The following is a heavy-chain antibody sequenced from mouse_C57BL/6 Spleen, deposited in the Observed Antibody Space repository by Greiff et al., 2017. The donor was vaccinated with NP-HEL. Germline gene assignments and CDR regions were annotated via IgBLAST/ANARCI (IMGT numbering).Heavy chain of an antibody. D-gene: IGHD2-5*01. Sequence: VQRVESGAELARPGASVKLSCKASGYTFTSYGISWVKQRTGQGLEWIGEIYPRSGNTYYNEKFKGQATLTADKSSSTAYMELRSLTSEDSAVYFCARYYSNYAGFDYWGQGTTLTVSS. CDR3: ARYYSNYAGFDY. CDR1: GYTFTSYG. CDR2: IYPRSGNT. J-gene: IGHJ2*01. V-gene: IGHV1-81*01.